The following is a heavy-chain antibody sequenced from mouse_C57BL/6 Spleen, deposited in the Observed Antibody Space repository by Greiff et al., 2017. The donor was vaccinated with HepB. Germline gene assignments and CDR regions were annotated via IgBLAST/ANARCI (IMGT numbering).Heavy chain of an antibody. J-gene: IGHJ2*01. D-gene: IGHD2-4*01. CDR1: GYTFTSYW. V-gene: IGHV1-59*01. Sequence: QVQLQQPGAELVRPGTSVKLSCKASGYTFTSYWMHWVKQRPGQGLEWIGVIDPSDSYTNYNQKFKGKATLTVDTSSSTAYMQLSSLTSEDSAVYYCARNLYDYDGYWGRGTTLTVSS. CDR3: ARNLYDYDGY. CDR2: IDPSDSYT.